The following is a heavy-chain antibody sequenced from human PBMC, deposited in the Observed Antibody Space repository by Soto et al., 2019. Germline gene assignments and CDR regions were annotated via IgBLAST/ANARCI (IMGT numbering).Heavy chain of an antibody. Sequence: GGSLRLSCATSGFTFRSYWMNWVRQVPGKGLEWVASISSASSETWYADSVKGRFIISRDNAQNSLFLQMNTLRPEDSAIYYCARVAYWGPGTQVTVSS. V-gene: IGHV3-21*01. CDR1: GFTFRSYW. J-gene: IGHJ4*02. CDR2: ISSASSET. CDR3: ARVAY.